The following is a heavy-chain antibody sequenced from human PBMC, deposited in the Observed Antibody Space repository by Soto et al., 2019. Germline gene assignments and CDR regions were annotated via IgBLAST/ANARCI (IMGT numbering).Heavy chain of an antibody. CDR1: GGSLRGSY. Sequence: QVHLQQWGAGLLKPSETLSLTCGVYGGSLRGSYWSWIRQPPGKALEWLGKVTHSGSTTFNPYLQSRVSVSVATSDNQFSLKLTSVPAADTAVYYCARGHIPVYGPVPDYFDSWGQGTLVTVSS. D-gene: IGHD2-21*01. J-gene: IGHJ4*02. CDR2: VTHSGST. CDR3: ARGHIPVYGPVPDYFDS. V-gene: IGHV4-34*02.